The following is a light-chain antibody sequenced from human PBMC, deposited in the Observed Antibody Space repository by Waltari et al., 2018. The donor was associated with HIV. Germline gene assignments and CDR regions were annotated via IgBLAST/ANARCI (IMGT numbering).Light chain of an antibody. CDR2: DAS. Sequence: DIQMTQSPSSLSATVGDRATITCRASQSISIYLNWYQQKPGKAPNLLIYDASNLQSGLPSRFSGSGSGTDFTLTITNLQPEDFATYFCQQSFDIPLVFGPGTKVD. CDR3: QQSFDIPLV. V-gene: IGKV1-39*01. J-gene: IGKJ3*01. CDR1: QSISIY.